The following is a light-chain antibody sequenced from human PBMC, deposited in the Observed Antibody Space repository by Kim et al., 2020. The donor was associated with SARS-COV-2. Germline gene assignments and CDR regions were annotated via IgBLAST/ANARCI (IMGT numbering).Light chain of an antibody. CDR3: NSRDSSGDHWV. V-gene: IGLV3-19*01. CDR1: TLRSSF. J-gene: IGLJ2*01. Sequence: SSELTQDPAVSVALGQTVRITCQGDTLRSSFASWYQQRPGQAPILVMYDKSNRPSGIPGRFSATSSGNTASLIITGAQAEDEADYYCNSRDSSGDHWVFGGGTKLTVL. CDR2: DKS.